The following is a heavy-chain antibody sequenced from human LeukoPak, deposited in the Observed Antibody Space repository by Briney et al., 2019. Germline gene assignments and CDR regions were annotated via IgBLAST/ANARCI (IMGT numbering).Heavy chain of an antibody. J-gene: IGHJ4*02. CDR3: SRADGFGSSWYPWY. D-gene: IGHD6-13*01. V-gene: IGHV3-66*02. CDR1: GFTVSSNY. CDR2: IYSGGRT. Sequence: GGSLRLSCAASGFTVSSNYMSWVRQAPGKGLEWVSVIYSGGRTYYADSVRGRFTISGDNSKNTLYLQMNSLRAEDTAVYYCSRADGFGSSWYPWYWGQGTLVTVSS.